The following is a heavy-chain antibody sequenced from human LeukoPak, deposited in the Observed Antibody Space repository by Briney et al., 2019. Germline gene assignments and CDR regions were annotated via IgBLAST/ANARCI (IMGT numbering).Heavy chain of an antibody. CDR3: ARKFSSTADS. J-gene: IGHJ4*02. CDR1: GFTVSSNY. V-gene: IGHV3-53*01. Sequence: GGSLRLSCAASGFTVSSNYMSWVRQAPGKGLEWVSVIYSGGSTYYADSVKGRFTISRDNAENSLYLQMNSLRREDTAVYYCARKFSSTADSWGQGTLVTVSA. CDR2: IYSGGST. D-gene: IGHD6-13*01.